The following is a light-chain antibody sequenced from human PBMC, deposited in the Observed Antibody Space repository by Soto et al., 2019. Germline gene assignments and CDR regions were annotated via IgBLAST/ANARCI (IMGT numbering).Light chain of an antibody. Sequence: EVVLTQSPDTLSLPPGERATLSCRASQSISSYLAWYQQKPGQAPRLLIYGASMRATGIPDRFSGGGSGTEFTLTISSLQSEDFVVYYCQQYNSWPPITFGQGTRLEIK. V-gene: IGKV3-15*01. J-gene: IGKJ5*01. CDR1: QSISSY. CDR3: QQYNSWPPIT. CDR2: GAS.